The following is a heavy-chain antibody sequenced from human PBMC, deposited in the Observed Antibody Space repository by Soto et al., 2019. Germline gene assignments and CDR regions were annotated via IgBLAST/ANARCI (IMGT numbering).Heavy chain of an antibody. CDR1: GFTFSTYW. CDR3: VRAGKPYGFDF. D-gene: IGHD4-17*01. J-gene: IGHJ3*01. CDR2: LKPDGTEK. V-gene: IGHV3-7*04. Sequence: GGSLRLSCAASGFTFSTYWMSWVRQAPGKGLEWVANLKPDGTEKYYPGNLKGRFTTSRDNAKDSLYLQVDSLGTEDTAIYFCVRAGKPYGFDFWGQGTMVTVSS.